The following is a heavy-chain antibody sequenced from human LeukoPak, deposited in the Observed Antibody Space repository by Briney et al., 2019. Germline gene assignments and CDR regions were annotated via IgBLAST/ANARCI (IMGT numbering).Heavy chain of an antibody. CDR1: GYTFTSYD. CDR2: MNPNSGNT. CDR3: ARDHRPQVGATVSHFDY. V-gene: IGHV1-8*03. Sequence: ASVKVSCKASGYTFTSYDINWVRQATGQGLEWMGWMNPNSGNTGYAQKFQGRVTITRNTSISTAYMELSSLRSEDTAVYYCARDHRPQVGATVSHFDYWGQGTLVTVSS. D-gene: IGHD1-26*01. J-gene: IGHJ4*02.